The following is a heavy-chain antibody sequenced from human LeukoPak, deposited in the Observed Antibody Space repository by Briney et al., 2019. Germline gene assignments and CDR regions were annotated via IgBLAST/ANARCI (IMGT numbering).Heavy chain of an antibody. Sequence: PGGSLRLSCAASGFTFNTYGMSWVRQAPGKGLEWVSAISGSGGNTYYADSVKGRFTISRDNSKNTLYLQMNSLRAEDTAVYYCAAYCRSTSCYPVEDVWGKGTTVTISS. CDR3: AAYCRSTSCYPVEDV. V-gene: IGHV3-23*01. CDR1: GFTFNTYG. D-gene: IGHD2-2*01. CDR2: ISGSGGNT. J-gene: IGHJ6*04.